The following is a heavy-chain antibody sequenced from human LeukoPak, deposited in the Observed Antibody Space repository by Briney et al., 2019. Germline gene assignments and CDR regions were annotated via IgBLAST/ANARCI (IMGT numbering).Heavy chain of an antibody. CDR1: GFSFNPYW. CDR2: ISGDGSNT. CDR3: ARTNYHNN. J-gene: IGHJ4*02. V-gene: IGHV3-74*01. Sequence: PGGSLRLSCVASGFSFNPYWMHWVRQAPGKGLVWVSRISGDGSNTTYADSVKGRFTISRDNAKNTVYLQMNSLRAEDTAVYYCARTNYHNNWGQGTLVTVSS. D-gene: IGHD3-9*01.